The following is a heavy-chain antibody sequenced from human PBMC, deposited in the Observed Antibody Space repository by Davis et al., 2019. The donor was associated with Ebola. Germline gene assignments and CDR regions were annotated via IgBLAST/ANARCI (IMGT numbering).Heavy chain of an antibody. CDR3: ARRGIVVVTAKDAFDI. J-gene: IGHJ3*02. V-gene: IGHV5-51*01. D-gene: IGHD2-21*02. CDR1: GYNFPTYW. Sequence: GESLKISCKGSGYNFPTYWIGWVRQMPGKGLEWMGIIYPADSDTTYSPSFQGQVTISADESLRTSYLQWSSLKASDTAMYYCARRGIVVVTAKDAFDIWGQGTMVTVSS. CDR2: IYPADSDT.